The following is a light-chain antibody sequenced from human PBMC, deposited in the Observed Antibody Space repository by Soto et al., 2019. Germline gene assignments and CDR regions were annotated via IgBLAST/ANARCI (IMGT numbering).Light chain of an antibody. J-gene: IGKJ1*01. Sequence: VDRVTITCRASQSISSWLAWYQQKPGKAPKLLIYVASSLESGVPSRFSGSGSVTDFTLTISRLEPEDYAVYYCQQYGHSLWTFGQGTKVDIK. CDR1: QSISSW. CDR2: VAS. CDR3: QQYGHSLWT. V-gene: IGKV1-5*01.